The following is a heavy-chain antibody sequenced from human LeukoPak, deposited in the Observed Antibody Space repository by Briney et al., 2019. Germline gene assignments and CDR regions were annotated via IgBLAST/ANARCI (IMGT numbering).Heavy chain of an antibody. CDR1: GFTFSDYC. J-gene: IGHJ4*02. Sequence: PGGSLRLSCAASGFTFSDYCMSWIRQAPGKGLEWVSYISSSGSIINYADSVKGRFTISRANAKNSLYLQMNSLRAEDTAVYYCARVYYYGSGSQGNDYWGQGTVVTVSS. CDR3: ARVYYYGSGSQGNDY. CDR2: ISSSGSII. V-gene: IGHV3-11*04. D-gene: IGHD3-10*01.